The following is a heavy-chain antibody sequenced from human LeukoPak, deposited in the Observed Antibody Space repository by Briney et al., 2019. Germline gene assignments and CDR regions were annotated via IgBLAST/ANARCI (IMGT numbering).Heavy chain of an antibody. Sequence: GGSLRLSCAASGFTFSSYGMHWVRQAPGKGLEWVAFIRYDGSNKYYADSVKGRFTISRDNSKDTLYLQMNSLRAEDTAVYYCAKPQTLDYYHSSGSLDYWGQGTLVTVSS. V-gene: IGHV3-30*02. CDR1: GFTFSSYG. J-gene: IGHJ4*02. CDR3: AKPQTLDYYHSSGSLDY. D-gene: IGHD3-22*01. CDR2: IRYDGSNK.